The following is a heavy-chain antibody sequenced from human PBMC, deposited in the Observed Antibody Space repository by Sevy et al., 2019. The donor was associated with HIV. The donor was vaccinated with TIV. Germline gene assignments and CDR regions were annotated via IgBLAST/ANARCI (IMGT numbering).Heavy chain of an antibody. CDR1: GGSITSLY. CDR2: IYYNGHI. D-gene: IGHD1-26*01. Sequence: GSLRLSCTVSGGSITSLYWNWIRQPPGKGLEWIANIYYNGHINYNPSLKSRVTLSLDTSKNRFSLRLSSVTAADTAMYYCAGENAWGRGYSWGQGTLVTVSS. J-gene: IGHJ4*02. CDR3: AGENAWGRGYS. V-gene: IGHV4-59*08.